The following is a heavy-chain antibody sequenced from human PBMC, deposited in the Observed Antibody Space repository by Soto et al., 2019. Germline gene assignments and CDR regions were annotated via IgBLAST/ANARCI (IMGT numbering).Heavy chain of an antibody. J-gene: IGHJ4*02. CDR2: IGGTDGTT. CDR3: AKNERWPYFDH. Sequence: EVQLLESGGGLVQPGGSLRLSCAASGFTFSNYAMSWVRQAPGKGLEWVSSIGGTDGTTYYADSVKGLLLISRDNAKNPLYLQMNTPRAEDTAIYHWAKNERWPYFDHWGQGALVTVSS. D-gene: IGHD1-1*01. CDR1: GFTFSNYA. V-gene: IGHV3-23*01.